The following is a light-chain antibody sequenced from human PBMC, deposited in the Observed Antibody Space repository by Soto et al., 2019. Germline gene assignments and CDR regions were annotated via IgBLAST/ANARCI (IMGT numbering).Light chain of an antibody. CDR1: QSFSSN. J-gene: IGKJ2*01. V-gene: IGKV3-15*01. CDR2: GAF. CDR3: EQYNNWRPYT. Sequence: EIVLTQSPATLSVSPGERATLSCRASQSFSSNLAWYQQKPGQAPRLLIYGAFTRATGIPARFSGSGSGTEFTLTISRLQSEDFAVSSCEQYNNWRPYTFGQGTKLEIK.